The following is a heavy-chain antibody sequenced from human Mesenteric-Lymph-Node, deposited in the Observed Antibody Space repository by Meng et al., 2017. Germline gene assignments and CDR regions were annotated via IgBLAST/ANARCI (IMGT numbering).Heavy chain of an antibody. CDR1: GYTFSSYG. J-gene: IGHJ4*02. D-gene: IGHD2-15*01. Sequence: ASVKFSCKASGYTFSSYGISWVRQAPGQGLEWMGWISTYNVDRNYAQNLQGRVTMTTDTSPSTAYMELRSLRSDDTAVYYCARTCSGGSCYFGYWGQGALVTVSS. CDR2: ISTYNVDR. V-gene: IGHV1-18*01. CDR3: ARTCSGGSCYFGY.